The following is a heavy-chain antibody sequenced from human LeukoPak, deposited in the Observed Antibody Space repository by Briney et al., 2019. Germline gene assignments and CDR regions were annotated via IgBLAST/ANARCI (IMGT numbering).Heavy chain of an antibody. D-gene: IGHD1-1*01. J-gene: IGHJ4*02. CDR3: AKGPNTGLYYFDY. V-gene: IGHV3-23*01. CDR2: ISGSGGST. Sequence: GRSLRLSCVASGFTFSSYGMSWVRQAPGKGLEWVSTISGSGGSTDYADSVKDRFTISRDNSKNTLYLQMNSLRAEDTAEYYCAKGPNTGLYYFDYWGQGTLVTVSS. CDR1: GFTFSSYG.